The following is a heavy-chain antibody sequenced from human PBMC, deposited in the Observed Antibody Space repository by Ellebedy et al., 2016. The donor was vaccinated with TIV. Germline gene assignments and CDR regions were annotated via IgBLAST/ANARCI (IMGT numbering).Heavy chain of an antibody. CDR2: INPGGGST. J-gene: IGHJ4*02. D-gene: IGHD1-1*01. V-gene: IGHV1-46*01. CDR3: VRDTSVTTRAWGDC. Sequence: ASVKVSCKASGYTFTSNYMHWVRQAPGQGLEWMGIINPGGGSTDYAQKFQGRVSMNRDTSTSTVYMELSNLRSEDTAVYYCVRDTSVTTRAWGDCWGQGTLVTVSS. CDR1: GYTFTSNY.